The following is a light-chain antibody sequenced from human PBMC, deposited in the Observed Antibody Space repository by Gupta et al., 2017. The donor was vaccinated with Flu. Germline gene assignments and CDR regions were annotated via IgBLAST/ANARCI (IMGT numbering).Light chain of an antibody. CDR3: GAWDSSRGDGV. J-gene: IGLJ3*02. Sequence: TRSTAGSNTNRGNNVVCWYQNPGKAPKLLICEDNKRPSGMPERFSGSKSGKTATLSISGVQAEDEADYYCGAWDSSRGDGVFGGGTKLTVL. CDR1: NTNRGNNV. V-gene: IGLV1-51*02. CDR2: EDN.